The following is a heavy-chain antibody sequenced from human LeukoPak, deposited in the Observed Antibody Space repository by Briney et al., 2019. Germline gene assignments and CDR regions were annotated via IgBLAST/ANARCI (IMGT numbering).Heavy chain of an antibody. CDR2: IYYSGST. Sequence: SHTQSLTCTLSGRSISSGDYYWTWIRQPPGKGLEWIGYIYYSGSTYYNPSLKSRVSISVDTSKNQFSLKLSYVTAADTAVYYCARAPDCTSCYNAFDIWGQGTMVTVSS. J-gene: IGHJ3*02. CDR1: GRSISSGDYY. D-gene: IGHD2-2*02. V-gene: IGHV4-30-4*08. CDR3: ARAPDCTSCYNAFDI.